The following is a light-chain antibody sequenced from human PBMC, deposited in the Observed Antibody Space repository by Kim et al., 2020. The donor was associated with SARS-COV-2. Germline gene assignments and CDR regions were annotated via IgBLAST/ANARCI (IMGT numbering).Light chain of an antibody. CDR3: GSRDSDNHLGL. CDR2: DKN. V-gene: IGLV3-19*01. CDR1: SLRFYY. Sequence: ALGQTVRITCQGDSLRFYYASWYQQKPGQAPMLIVYDKNNRPSGIPDRFSGSTSGSTASLTITGAQAEDEADYCCGSRDSDNHLGLFGGGTQLTVL. J-gene: IGLJ2*01.